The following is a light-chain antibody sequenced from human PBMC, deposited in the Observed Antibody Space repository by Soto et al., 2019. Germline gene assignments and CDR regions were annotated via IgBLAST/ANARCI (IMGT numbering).Light chain of an antibody. CDR2: DAS. J-gene: IGKJ2*01. CDR1: QSVNSD. Sequence: EIVMTQSPATVPASPGERVTLSCRASQSVNSDLAWYQQTPGQAPRPLIYDASTRAAGVPARFSGSGSGTEFTLTISSLQSEDFALYYCQQYSEWPLSTFGQGTKV. CDR3: QQYSEWPLST. V-gene: IGKV3-15*01.